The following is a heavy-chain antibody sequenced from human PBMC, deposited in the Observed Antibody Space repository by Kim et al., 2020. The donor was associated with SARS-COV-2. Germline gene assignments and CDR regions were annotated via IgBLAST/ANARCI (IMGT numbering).Heavy chain of an antibody. CDR2: INHSSGDT. D-gene: IGHD3-10*01. J-gene: IGHJ4*02. CDR1: GYTFTDYF. CDR3: ARDFTLVRGPGGF. Sequence: ASVKVSCRASGYTFTDYFMQWVRQAPGQGLEWMGVINHSSGDTTYAQRFQGRVTMTRDTSTSTVYMELSSLRSDDTAKYYCARDFTLVRGPGGFWGQGTLVTVSS. V-gene: IGHV1-46*01.